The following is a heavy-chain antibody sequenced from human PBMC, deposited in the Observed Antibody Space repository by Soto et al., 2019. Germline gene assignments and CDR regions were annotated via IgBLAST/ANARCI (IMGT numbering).Heavy chain of an antibody. D-gene: IGHD1-26*01. J-gene: IGHJ5*02. Sequence: QVQLVQSGAEVKKPGSSVKVSCKASGGTFSSYAISWVRQAPGQGLEWMGGIIPIFGTANYAQKFQGRVTITADESTSTAYMERSGLRSEDTAVYYCSREVGATLNWFDPWGQGTLVTVSS. CDR2: IIPIFGTA. V-gene: IGHV1-69*01. CDR3: SREVGATLNWFDP. CDR1: GGTFSSYA.